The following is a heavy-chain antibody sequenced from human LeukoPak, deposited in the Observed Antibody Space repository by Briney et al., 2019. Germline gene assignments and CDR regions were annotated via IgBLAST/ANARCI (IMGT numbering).Heavy chain of an antibody. J-gene: IGHJ4*02. V-gene: IGHV3-21*01. Sequence: GRSLRLSCAASGFTFDDYAMHWVRQAPGKGLEWVSSISSSSSYIYYADSVKGRFTISRDNAKNSLYLQMNSLRAEDTAVYYCARDRAAMECFDYWGQGTLVTVSS. CDR3: ARDRAAMECFDY. CDR2: ISSSSSYI. D-gene: IGHD5-18*01. CDR1: GFTFDDYA.